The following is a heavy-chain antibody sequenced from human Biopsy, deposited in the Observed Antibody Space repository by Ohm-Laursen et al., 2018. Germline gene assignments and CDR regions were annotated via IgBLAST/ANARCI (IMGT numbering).Heavy chain of an antibody. J-gene: IGHJ3*01. V-gene: IGHV4-4*07. CDR1: GGDINNYY. CDR2: IYPGGST. Sequence: PSETLSLTCNVSGGDINNYYWSWIRQPAGKGLEWIGRIYPGGSTNYNPSLKSRVTMSVDTSKKQLSLGLRSVTAADTAMYYCASVVLGPTNDAFDLWGQGTMVVVSS. CDR3: ASVVLGPTNDAFDL. D-gene: IGHD3-22*01.